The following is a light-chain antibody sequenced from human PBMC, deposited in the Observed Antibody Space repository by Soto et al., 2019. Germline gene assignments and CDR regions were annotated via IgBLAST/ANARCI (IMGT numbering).Light chain of an antibody. J-gene: IGLJ2*01. Sequence: QSVLTQPPSVSGAPGQRVTISCTGSTSSIGAGYDVHWYQQLPEAAPKLLIYGNNNRPSGVPDRFSGSKSGISASLAIAGLQAEDEADHFCQSYDTMLSGPGVFGGGTKVTVL. V-gene: IGLV1-40*01. CDR2: GNN. CDR3: QSYDTMLSGPGV. CDR1: TSSIGAGYD.